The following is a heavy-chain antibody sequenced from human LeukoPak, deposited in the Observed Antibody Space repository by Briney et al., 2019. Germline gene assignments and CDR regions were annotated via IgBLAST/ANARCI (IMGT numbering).Heavy chain of an antibody. CDR2: INPNSGGT. Sequence: ASVKVSCRASGYTFTSYYMHWVRQAPGQGLEWMGWINPNSGGTNYAQKFQGRVTMTRDTSISTAYMELSRLRSDDTDVYYCARQCLDSSGWCEFDYWGQGTLVTVSS. CDR3: ARQCLDSSGWCEFDY. V-gene: IGHV1-2*02. D-gene: IGHD6-19*01. J-gene: IGHJ4*02. CDR1: GYTFTSYY.